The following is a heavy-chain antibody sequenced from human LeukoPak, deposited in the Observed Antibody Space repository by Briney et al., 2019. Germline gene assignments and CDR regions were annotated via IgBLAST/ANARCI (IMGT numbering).Heavy chain of an antibody. CDR2: INTDGSAT. D-gene: IGHD6-13*01. CDR1: GFNFSSYW. CDR3: ARGTSATAGIHL. Sequence: GGSLRLACAVSGFNFSSYWIHWVRQAPGKGLVWVSLINTDGSATTYGDSAKGRFTVSRDNDKNTLFLEMNSLRVEDTAVYYCARGTSATAGIHLWGEGPLVTVSS. V-gene: IGHV3-74*01. J-gene: IGHJ1*01.